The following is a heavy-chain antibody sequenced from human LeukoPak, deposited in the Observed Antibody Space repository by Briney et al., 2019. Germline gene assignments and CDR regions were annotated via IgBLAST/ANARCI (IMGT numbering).Heavy chain of an antibody. D-gene: IGHD1-26*01. CDR2: IYASGSTI. Sequence: GGSLRLSCAASGFTFASYEMNWVRQAPGKGLECIAYIYASGSTIYYSDSVKGRFTISRDNAKNSLYLQMYSLSAEDTAVYYCARKVGYYYYYGMDVWGKGTTVTVSS. CDR3: ARKVGYYYYYGMDV. CDR1: GFTFASYE. J-gene: IGHJ6*04. V-gene: IGHV3-48*03.